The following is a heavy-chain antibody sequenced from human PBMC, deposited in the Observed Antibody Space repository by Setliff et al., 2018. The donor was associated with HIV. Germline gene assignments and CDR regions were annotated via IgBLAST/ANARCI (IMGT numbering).Heavy chain of an antibody. CDR1: GFTFNNFW. V-gene: IGHV3-7*03. D-gene: IGHD6-6*01. CDR2: IKEDGTAR. CDR3: ARDPRTDSSYAWFDS. J-gene: IGHJ5*01. Sequence: GGSLRLSCAVSGFTFNNFWMAWVRQAPGKGLEWVANIKEDGTARYYVDSVEGRFTISRDNAKNSLYLQMTSLRAEDTALYFCARDPRTDSSYAWFDSWGQGTLVT.